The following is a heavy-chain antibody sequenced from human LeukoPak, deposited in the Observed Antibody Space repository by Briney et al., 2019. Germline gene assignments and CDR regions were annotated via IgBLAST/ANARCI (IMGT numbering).Heavy chain of an antibody. J-gene: IGHJ6*03. CDR1: GFTFSSYS. CDR2: ISTNGGLT. V-gene: IGHV3-23*01. CDR3: ASGESTGAHYYYYMDV. Sequence: GGSLRLSCAASGFTFSSYSMYWVRQAPGKGLEWVPVISTNGGLTYYAASVKGRFTISRDNSKNTLYLQMNSLRAEDTALYYCASGESTGAHYYYYMDVWGKGTTVTVSS. D-gene: IGHD2-8*02.